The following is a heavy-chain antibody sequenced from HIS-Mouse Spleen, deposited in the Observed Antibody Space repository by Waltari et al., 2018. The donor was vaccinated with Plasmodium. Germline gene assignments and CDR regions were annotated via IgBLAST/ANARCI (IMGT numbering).Heavy chain of an antibody. CDR3: AKDRATAAAYYFDY. V-gene: IGHV3-9*01. CDR1: GFTFDDYA. CDR2: ISWNRGSI. Sequence: EVQLVESGGGLVQPGRSLRLSCAASGFTFDDYAMHWVRQDPGKGLGWVSGISWNRGSIGYADSVKGRFTISRDNAKNSLYLQMNSLRAEDTALYYCAKDRATAAAYYFDYWGQGTLVTVSS. J-gene: IGHJ4*02. D-gene: IGHD6-13*01.